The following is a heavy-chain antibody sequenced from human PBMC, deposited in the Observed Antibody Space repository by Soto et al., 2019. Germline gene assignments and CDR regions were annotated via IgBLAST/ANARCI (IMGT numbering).Heavy chain of an antibody. CDR3: AHSRTVTTFDY. J-gene: IGHJ4*02. CDR2: IYWDDDK. Sequence: GLDLEWLALIYWDDDKRYSPSLKSRLTITKDTSKNQVVLTMTNMDPVDTATYYCAHSRTVTTFDYWGQGTLVTVSS. D-gene: IGHD4-17*01. V-gene: IGHV2-5*02.